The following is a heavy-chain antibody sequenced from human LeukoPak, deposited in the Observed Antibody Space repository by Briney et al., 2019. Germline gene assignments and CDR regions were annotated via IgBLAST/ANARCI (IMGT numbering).Heavy chain of an antibody. V-gene: IGHV3-23*01. Sequence: GGSLRLSCAASGFTFSSYAMSWVRQAPGKGLEWVSAISGSGGSTYYVDSVKGRFTISRDNAENSLYLQMNSLRDEDTAVYYCARGRATGRSGGDYWGQGTLVTVSS. D-gene: IGHD3-9*01. CDR3: ARGRATGRSGGDY. CDR1: GFTFSSYA. J-gene: IGHJ4*02. CDR2: ISGSGGST.